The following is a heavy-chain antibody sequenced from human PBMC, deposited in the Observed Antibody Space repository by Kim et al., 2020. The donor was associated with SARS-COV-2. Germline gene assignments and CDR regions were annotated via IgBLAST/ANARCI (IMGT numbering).Heavy chain of an antibody. D-gene: IGHD6-13*01. J-gene: IGHJ6*03. CDR2: ISSSSSYI. Sequence: GGSLRLSCAASGFTFSSYSMNWVRQAPGKGLEWVSSISSSSSYIYYADSVKGRFTISRDNAKNSLYLQMNSLRAEDTAVYYCARDAGPPYSSSWYGRVLYYYYYMDVWGKGTTVTVSS. V-gene: IGHV3-21*01. CDR1: GFTFSSYS. CDR3: ARDAGPPYSSSWYGRVLYYYYYMDV.